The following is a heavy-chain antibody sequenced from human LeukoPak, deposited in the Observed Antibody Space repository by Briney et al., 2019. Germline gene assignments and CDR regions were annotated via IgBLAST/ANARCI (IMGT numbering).Heavy chain of an antibody. J-gene: IGHJ3*02. CDR2: ISSSSSYI. CDR3: ARDLQQWLVAYDAFDI. Sequence: PGGSLRLSCAASGFTFSSYSMNWVRQAPGKGLDCVSSISSSSSYIYYADSVKGRFTISRDNAKNSLYLQMNSLRAEDTAVYYCARDLQQWLVAYDAFDIWGQGTMVTVSS. V-gene: IGHV3-21*01. CDR1: GFTFSSYS. D-gene: IGHD6-19*01.